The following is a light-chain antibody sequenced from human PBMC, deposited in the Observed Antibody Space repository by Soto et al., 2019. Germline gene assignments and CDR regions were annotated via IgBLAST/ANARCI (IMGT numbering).Light chain of an antibody. V-gene: IGLV2-8*01. CDR3: SSYAGSTAIDV. Sequence: QSVLTQPPSASGSPGQSVTISCTGTSSDVGAYNFVSWYQQLPGKAPKLMIYHVTKRPSGVPDRFSGSKSGNTASLTVSGLQAEDEADYYCSSYAGSTAIDVFGTGTKLTVL. J-gene: IGLJ1*01. CDR1: SSDVGAYNF. CDR2: HVT.